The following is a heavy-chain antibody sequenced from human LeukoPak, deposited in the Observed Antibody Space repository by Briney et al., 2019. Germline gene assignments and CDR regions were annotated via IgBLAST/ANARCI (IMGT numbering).Heavy chain of an antibody. J-gene: IGHJ4*02. CDR3: ARHADLGYDFWSGYYPNYFDY. Sequence: GESLKISCKGSGYSFTSYWMGWVCQMPGKGLEWKGIIYPGDSDTRYSPSFQGQVTISADKSISTAYLQWSSLKTSDTAMYYCARHADLGYDFWSGYYPNYFDYWGQGTLVTVSS. V-gene: IGHV5-51*01. D-gene: IGHD3-3*01. CDR2: IYPGDSDT. CDR1: GYSFTSYW.